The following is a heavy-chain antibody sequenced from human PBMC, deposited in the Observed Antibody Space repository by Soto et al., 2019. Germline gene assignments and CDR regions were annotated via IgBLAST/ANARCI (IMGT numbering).Heavy chain of an antibody. D-gene: IGHD6-13*01. J-gene: IGHJ2*01. Sequence: SETLSLTCAVSSGSISSSNWWIWVRQPPGKGLEWIGEIYHSGSTNYNPSLKSRVTISVDKSKNQFSLKLSSVTAADTAVYYCARVHTIAAAGPDWYFDLWGRGTLVTVSS. CDR3: ARVHTIAAAGPDWYFDL. CDR2: IYHSGST. V-gene: IGHV4-4*02. CDR1: SGSISSSNW.